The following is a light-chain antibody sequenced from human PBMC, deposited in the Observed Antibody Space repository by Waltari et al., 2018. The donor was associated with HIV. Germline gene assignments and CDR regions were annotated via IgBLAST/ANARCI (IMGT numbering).Light chain of an antibody. V-gene: IGKV1-9*01. CDR1: QGISSY. Sequence: DIQLTQSPSFLSASVGDRVTITCRASQGISSYLAWYQQKPGKAPKLLIYAASTLQSGVPSRFSGSGSGTEFTLTISSLQTEDFATYDCQQLNSYQWTFGQGTKVEIK. CDR3: QQLNSYQWT. J-gene: IGKJ1*01. CDR2: AAS.